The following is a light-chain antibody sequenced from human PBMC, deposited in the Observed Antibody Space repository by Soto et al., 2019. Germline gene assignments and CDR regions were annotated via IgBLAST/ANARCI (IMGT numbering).Light chain of an antibody. J-gene: IGKJ4*01. V-gene: IGKV3-20*01. CDR2: VAS. CDR1: QSVRFNY. CDR3: QQYGTSPLT. Sequence: EIVLTQSPGILSLSPGEGATLSCRASQSVRFNYLAWYQQRPGQAPRLLIYVASTRATGIPDRFSGSGSGTDFTLTISRMEPEDFAVYYCQQYGTSPLTFGGGTKVDIK.